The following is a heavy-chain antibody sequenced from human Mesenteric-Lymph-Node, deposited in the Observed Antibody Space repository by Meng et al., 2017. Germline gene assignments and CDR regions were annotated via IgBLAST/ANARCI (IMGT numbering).Heavy chain of an antibody. CDR2: MDYRGST. J-gene: IGHJ4*02. D-gene: IGHD2-2*01. CDR1: GGSISSGEYF. V-gene: IGHV4-30-4*01. CDR3: ARGELLWDY. Sequence: QGPLQESGPGLVKPSQTLSLTCTVSGGSISSGEYFWSWIRQPPGKGLEWIGYMDYRGSTFYNLSLKSRVTISVDTSKNQFSLKLSSVTAADTAVYFCARGELLWDYWGQGTLVTVSS.